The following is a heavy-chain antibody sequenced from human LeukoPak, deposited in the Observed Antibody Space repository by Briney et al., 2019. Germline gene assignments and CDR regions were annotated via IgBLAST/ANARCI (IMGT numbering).Heavy chain of an antibody. CDR3: ARCYGSGSLGAFDI. D-gene: IGHD3-10*01. CDR2: IYYSGST. Sequence: SETLSLTCTVSGGSISSYYWSWIRQPPGKGLEWIGYIYYSGSTNYNPSLKSRVTISVDTSKNQFSLKLSSVTAADTAVYYCARCYGSGSLGAFDIWGQGTVVTVSS. V-gene: IGHV4-59*01. J-gene: IGHJ3*02. CDR1: GGSISSYY.